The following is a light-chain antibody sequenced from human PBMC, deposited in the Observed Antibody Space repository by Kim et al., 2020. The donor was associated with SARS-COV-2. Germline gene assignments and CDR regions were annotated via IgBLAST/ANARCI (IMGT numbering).Light chain of an antibody. CDR2: GAS. V-gene: IGKV3-20*01. CDR1: QSVSAHY. J-gene: IGKJ2*01. Sequence: SLSPGEGATLSCRASQSVSAHYLAWYQQKPGQAPRLLIYGASSRNAGVPERFSASGSGTDFTLTISRVEPEDFAVYYCNQYASSRSFGQGTKLEI. CDR3: NQYASSRS.